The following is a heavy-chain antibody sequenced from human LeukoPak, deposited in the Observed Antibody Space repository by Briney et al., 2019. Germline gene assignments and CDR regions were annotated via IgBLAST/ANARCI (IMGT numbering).Heavy chain of an antibody. CDR2: VIPIFGTA. J-gene: IGHJ4*02. Sequence: GAPVKVSCKASGGTFSSYAISWVRQAPGQGLEWMGGVIPIFGTANYAQKFQGRVTITADESTSTAYMELSSLRSEDTAVYYCARVMSGSYFDYWGQGTLVTVSS. D-gene: IGHD1-26*01. V-gene: IGHV1-69*13. CDR1: GGTFSSYA. CDR3: ARVMSGSYFDY.